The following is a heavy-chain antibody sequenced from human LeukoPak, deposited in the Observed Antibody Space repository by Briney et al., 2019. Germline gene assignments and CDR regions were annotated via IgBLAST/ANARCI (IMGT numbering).Heavy chain of an antibody. V-gene: IGHV3-48*04. CDR3: ARNWGIDY. CDR2: ISSSGSTM. D-gene: IGHD7-27*01. Sequence: GGSLRLSCAASGFTFSSYSMNWVRQAPGKGLEWVSYISSSGSTMYYADSLKGRITLSRDNAKNSLYLQMNSLRAEDTAVYYCARNWGIDYWGQGTLVTVSS. J-gene: IGHJ4*02. CDR1: GFTFSSYS.